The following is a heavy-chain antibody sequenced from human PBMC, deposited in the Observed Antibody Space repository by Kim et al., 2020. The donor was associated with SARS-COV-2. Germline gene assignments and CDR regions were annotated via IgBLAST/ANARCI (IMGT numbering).Heavy chain of an antibody. D-gene: IGHD1-26*01. CDR2: INGNSGET. J-gene: IGHJ3*02. Sequence: ASVKVSCKASGYTFSAYYYIHWVRQAPGQGLEWMGWINGNSGETGFTQKFQGRVTMTRDTSINTAYMELNRLTSDDTAMYYYAREWEIPGYDTFDIWGQGIMVTVSS. V-gene: IGHV1-2*02. CDR1: GYTFSAYYY. CDR3: AREWEIPGYDTFDI.